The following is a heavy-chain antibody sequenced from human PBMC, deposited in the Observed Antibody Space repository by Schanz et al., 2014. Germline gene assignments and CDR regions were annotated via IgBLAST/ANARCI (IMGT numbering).Heavy chain of an antibody. J-gene: IGHJ3*01. V-gene: IGHV3-23*01. CDR2: ISGSGGST. D-gene: IGHD5-12*01. CDR3: ARDGGRDGYNLAFDV. Sequence: EVQLLESGGALVQPGGSLRLSCSASGFTFRNYGMSWVRQAPGQGLEWVSAISGSGGSTYYADSVKGRFIISRDSSKNTLFLQMNSLRAEDTAVYFCARDGGRDGYNLAFDVWGQGTLVTVSS. CDR1: GFTFRNYG.